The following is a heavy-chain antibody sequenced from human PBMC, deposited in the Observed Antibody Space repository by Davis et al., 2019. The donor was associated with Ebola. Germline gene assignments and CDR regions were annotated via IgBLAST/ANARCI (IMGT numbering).Heavy chain of an antibody. Sequence: SVKVSCKTSGGSFSSHTISWVRQAPRQGLEWMGGIIPIFDTPHYAQKFQGRITITADASTSTAYMELSSLRSEDTATDFCARDFDGGNYYFDYWGPGTPVTVSS. D-gene: IGHD3-9*01. J-gene: IGHJ4*02. CDR3: ARDFDGGNYYFDY. V-gene: IGHV1-69*13. CDR1: GGSFSSHT. CDR2: IIPIFDTP.